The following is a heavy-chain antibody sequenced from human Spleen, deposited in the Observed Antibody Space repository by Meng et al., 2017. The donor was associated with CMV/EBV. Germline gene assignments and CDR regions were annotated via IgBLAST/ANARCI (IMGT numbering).Heavy chain of an antibody. J-gene: IGHJ4*02. V-gene: IGHV4-34*01. CDR3: TRQYSSSYHSDY. Sequence: GSLRLSCGIYGGSLSGYYWSWIRQTPGKGLEWIGEIRHSGDVTNYNPSLKSRVSITVDTSKKQFFLKLSDVTAADTAVYYCTRQYSSSYHSDYCGQGTLVTVSS. CDR2: IRHSGDVT. D-gene: IGHD6-6*01. CDR1: GGSLSGYY.